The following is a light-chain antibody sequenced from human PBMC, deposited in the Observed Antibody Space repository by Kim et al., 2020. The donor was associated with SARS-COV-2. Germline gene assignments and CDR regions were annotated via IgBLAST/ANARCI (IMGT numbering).Light chain of an antibody. CDR3: QQRSTWPWT. CDR2: DAS. CDR1: QSVSRY. Sequence: LSPGERATLSCRARQSVSRYFAWYQHKLGQAPRLLIYDASNRATGIPARFSGSGSGTDFTLAISSLEPEDFGIYYCQQRSTWPWTFGQGTKVEIK. V-gene: IGKV3-11*01. J-gene: IGKJ1*01.